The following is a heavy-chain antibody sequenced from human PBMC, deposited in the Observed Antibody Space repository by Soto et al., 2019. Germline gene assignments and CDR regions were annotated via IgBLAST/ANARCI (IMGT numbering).Heavy chain of an antibody. CDR1: GYTFTSYG. V-gene: IGHV1-18*01. J-gene: IGHJ4*02. CDR3: ARVRYGDY. CDR2: ISAHNGNT. Sequence: QVHLVQSGAEVKKPGASVKVSCKGSGYTFTSYGITWVRQAPGQGLEWMGWISAHNGNTNYAQKFQGRVTVTRDTSASTAYMELRSLRSDDTAVYSCARVRYGDYWGQGALVTVSS. D-gene: IGHD1-1*01.